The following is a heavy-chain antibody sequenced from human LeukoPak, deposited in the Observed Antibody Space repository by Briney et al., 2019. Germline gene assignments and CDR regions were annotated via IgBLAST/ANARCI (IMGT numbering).Heavy chain of an antibody. V-gene: IGHV1-46*01. D-gene: IGHD1-26*01. J-gene: IGHJ4*02. CDR1: GYTSTSYY. Sequence: ASVKVSCKASGYTSTSYYMHWVRQAPGQGLEWMGIINPSGGSASYAQKFQGRVTMTRDTSTSTVYMELSSLRSEDTAVYYCARDRYGGSHGGDFDYWGQGTLVTVSS. CDR3: ARDRYGGSHGGDFDY. CDR2: INPSGGSA.